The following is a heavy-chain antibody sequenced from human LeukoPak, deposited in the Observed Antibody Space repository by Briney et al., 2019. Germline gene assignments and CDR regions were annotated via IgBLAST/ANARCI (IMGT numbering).Heavy chain of an antibody. CDR1: GFTFSDAW. V-gene: IGHV3-15*01. CDR2: IKTKTDSGTI. Sequence: GGSLRLSCAASGFTFSDAWMSWVRQAPGKGLEWVGRIKTKTDSGTIEYAAPVKGRFSISRDDSKNTLYLQVNSLKTEDTAVYYCAWHSFDYWGQGALVTVSS. D-gene: IGHD5-24*01. J-gene: IGHJ4*02. CDR3: AWHSFDY.